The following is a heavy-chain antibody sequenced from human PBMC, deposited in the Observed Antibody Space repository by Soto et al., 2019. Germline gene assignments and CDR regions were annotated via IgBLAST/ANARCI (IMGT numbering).Heavy chain of an antibody. Sequence: GGSLRLSCAASGFTFSNYAMHWVRQAPGKGLEWVAVISYDGSNKYYADSVKGRFTISRDNSKNTLYLQMNSLRAEDTAVYYCARDRYPSGAFDIWGQGTMVTVSS. CDR2: ISYDGSNK. CDR3: ARDRYPSGAFDI. CDR1: GFTFSNYA. D-gene: IGHD2-2*02. V-gene: IGHV3-30*03. J-gene: IGHJ3*02.